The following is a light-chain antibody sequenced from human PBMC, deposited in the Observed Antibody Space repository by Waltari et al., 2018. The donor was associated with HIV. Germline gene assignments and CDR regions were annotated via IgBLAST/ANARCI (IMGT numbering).Light chain of an antibody. V-gene: IGLV1-47*01. J-gene: IGLJ3*02. CDR3: ATWDDSLMGV. Sequence: QYVLTQPPSASGTPGQRVTISCSGSTSNIGYNYVYWYQQFPGTAPKLLIYRNDQRPSGVPDRFSGSKSGTSASLAITGLRSEDEADYYCATWDDSLMGVFGGGTRLTVL. CDR1: TSNIGYNY. CDR2: RND.